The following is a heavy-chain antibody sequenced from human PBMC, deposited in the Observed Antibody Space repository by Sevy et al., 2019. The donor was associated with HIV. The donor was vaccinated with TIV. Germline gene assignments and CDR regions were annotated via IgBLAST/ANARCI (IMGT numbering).Heavy chain of an antibody. V-gene: IGHV4-34*01. CDR2: INHSETT. CDR1: GGSFSGYY. Sequence: SETLSLTCGVYGGSFSGYYWSWIRQPPGKGRNGMGEINHSETTTNNPSPKSRVTISVDTSKNHFSLKLSSVTAADTAVYYCARESPGQLVTFDYWGQGTLVTVSS. J-gene: IGHJ4*02. CDR3: ARESPGQLVTFDY. D-gene: IGHD6-13*01.